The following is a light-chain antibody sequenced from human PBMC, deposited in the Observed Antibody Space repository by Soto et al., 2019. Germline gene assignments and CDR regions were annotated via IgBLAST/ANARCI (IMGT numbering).Light chain of an antibody. CDR3: QQCNTFWT. V-gene: IGKV1-5*01. Sequence: DIQMTQSPSTLIVSVGDRVTINCRASQSISSWLTWYQQKPGKAPKLLIYDVSTLESGVPSRFSGSGSGTEFTLTISSLQPDDFATYYCQQCNTFWTFGQGTKVDIK. J-gene: IGKJ1*01. CDR2: DVS. CDR1: QSISSW.